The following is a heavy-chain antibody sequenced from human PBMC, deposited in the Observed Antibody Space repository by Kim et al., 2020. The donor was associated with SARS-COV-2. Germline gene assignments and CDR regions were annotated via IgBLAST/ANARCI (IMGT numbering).Heavy chain of an antibody. J-gene: IGHJ4*02. CDR3: AKGKQLWLQGEIDY. Sequence: GGSLRLSCAASGFTFSSYAMHWVRQAPGKGLEWVAVISNDGSNKHYADSVKGRFIISRDNSKNSLYMQVNSLRAEDTAVYYCAKGKQLWLQGEIDYWGQGPLVTVPS. D-gene: IGHD5-18*01. V-gene: IGHV3-30*18. CDR2: ISNDGSNK. CDR1: GFTFSSYA.